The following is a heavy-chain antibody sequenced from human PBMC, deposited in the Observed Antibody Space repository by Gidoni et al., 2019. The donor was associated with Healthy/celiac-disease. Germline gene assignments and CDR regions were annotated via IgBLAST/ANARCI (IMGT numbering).Heavy chain of an antibody. CDR2: INHSGST. V-gene: IGHV4-34*01. CDR3: AREYSSSWYGS. D-gene: IGHD6-13*01. J-gene: IGHJ4*02. Sequence: QVQLQQWGAGLLKPSETLSLTCAVYGGSFSGYYWGWIRQPPGKGLEWIGEINHSGSTNYNPSLKSRVTISVDTSKNQFSLKLSSVTAADTAVYYCAREYSSSWYGSWGQGTLVTVSS. CDR1: GGSFSGYY.